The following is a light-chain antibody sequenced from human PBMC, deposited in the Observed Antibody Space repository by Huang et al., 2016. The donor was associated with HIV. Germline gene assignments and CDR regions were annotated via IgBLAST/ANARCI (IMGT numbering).Light chain of an antibody. V-gene: IGKV3-11*01. CDR1: QSVNSY. CDR2: DAS. J-gene: IGKJ4*01. CDR3: QQRSSWPLLT. Sequence: IVLTQSPATLSLSPGERATLPCRASQSVNSYVAWYQQKPGQAPRLLIDDASNRANGIPARFSGSGSGTDFNLTISSLEPEDFAVDYCQQRSSWPLLTFGGGTKVEIK.